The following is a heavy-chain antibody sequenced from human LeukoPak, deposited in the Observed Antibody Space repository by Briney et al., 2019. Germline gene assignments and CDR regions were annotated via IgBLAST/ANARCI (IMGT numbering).Heavy chain of an antibody. V-gene: IGHV4-4*02. CDR3: ARNSGYSDLNY. CDR2: IYRSGAT. J-gene: IGHJ4*02. D-gene: IGHD3-22*01. CDR1: GDSFSGNNY. Sequence: SETLSLTCAVSGDSFSGNNYWTWVRQPPGKGLEWIGEIYRSGATNCNPSLKSRVTVSQDKSKNQFSLKLNSVTAADTAIYYCARNSGYSDLNYWGQGVLVTVSS.